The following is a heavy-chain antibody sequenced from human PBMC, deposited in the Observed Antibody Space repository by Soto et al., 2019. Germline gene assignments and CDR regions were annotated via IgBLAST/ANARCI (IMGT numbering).Heavy chain of an antibody. J-gene: IGHJ6*02. CDR2: IIPIFGTA. Sequence: QVQLVQSGAEVKKPGSSVKVSCKASGGTFSSYAISWVRQAPGQGLEWMGVIIPIFGTANYAQKFQGRVTITADNSTSTAYMELSSLKSEDTAVYYCARPTVTNYYYYGMDVWGQGTTVTVSS. V-gene: IGHV1-69*06. CDR1: GGTFSSYA. CDR3: ARPTVTNYYYYGMDV. D-gene: IGHD4-4*01.